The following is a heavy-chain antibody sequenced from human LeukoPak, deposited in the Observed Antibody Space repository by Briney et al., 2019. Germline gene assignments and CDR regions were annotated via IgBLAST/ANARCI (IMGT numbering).Heavy chain of an antibody. D-gene: IGHD3-22*01. J-gene: IGHJ4*02. CDR2: INTDGSST. V-gene: IGHV3-74*01. CDR3: TRDHDSTPFDY. Sequence: GGSLRLSCAASGFTFSSYWMHWVRQAPGKGLVWVSRINTDGSSTIYADSVKGRFTISRDNAKNSLSLQLNSLRAEDTAVYYCTRDHDSTPFDYWGQGTLVTVSS. CDR1: GFTFSSYW.